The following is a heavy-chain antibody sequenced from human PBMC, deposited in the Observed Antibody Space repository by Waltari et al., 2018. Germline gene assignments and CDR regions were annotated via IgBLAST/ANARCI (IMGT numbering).Heavy chain of an antibody. V-gene: IGHV1-69*05. CDR1: GGTFSAYA. Sequence: QVQLVQSGAEGKNPGSSVKISCKASGGTFSAYAISWVRQAPGLGLEWMGGSFPLFGTANSAQKFQGRFTITTDELMTTAYMELTSLTYDDTARYFCARGLNIANTFDIWGQGTTVTVFS. J-gene: IGHJ3*02. D-gene: IGHD6-13*01. CDR3: ARGLNIANTFDI. CDR2: SFPLFGTA.